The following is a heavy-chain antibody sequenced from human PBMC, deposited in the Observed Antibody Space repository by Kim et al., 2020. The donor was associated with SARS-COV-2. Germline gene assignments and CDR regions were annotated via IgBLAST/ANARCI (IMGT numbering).Heavy chain of an antibody. V-gene: IGHV4-59*10. J-gene: IGHJ6*02. D-gene: IGHD4-4*01. Sequence: KPSLQSRVTMSVDTSKNQFSLKLTSVTAADTAVYYCARSTYSTSSRGGMDVWGQGTTVTVSS. CDR3: ARSTYSTSSRGGMDV.